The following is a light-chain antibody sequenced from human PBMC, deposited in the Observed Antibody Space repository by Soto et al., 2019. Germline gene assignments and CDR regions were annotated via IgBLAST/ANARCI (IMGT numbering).Light chain of an antibody. Sequence: EIVLTQSPGTLSLSPGERATLSCRASQSVSSSFLAWYQQKPGQAPRLLIYGASNRATGIPDRFSGSGSGTDFTLTISRLEPEDFALYFCLQRASWPHTFGPGTKVEIK. J-gene: IGKJ3*01. V-gene: IGKV3D-20*02. CDR2: GAS. CDR1: QSVSSSF. CDR3: LQRASWPHT.